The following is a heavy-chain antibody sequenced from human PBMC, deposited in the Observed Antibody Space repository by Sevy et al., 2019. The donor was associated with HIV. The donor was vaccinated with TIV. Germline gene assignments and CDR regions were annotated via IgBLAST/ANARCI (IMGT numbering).Heavy chain of an antibody. CDR1: GFVFSSHW. Sequence: GGSLRLSCEASGFVFSSHWMTWVRQAPGKGLEWVANIKQDGSEKNYVDSVKGRFTISRDNAKNSLYLRMNRLRVEDTAMYYCTSDYFWGQGSLVTVSS. CDR3: TSDYF. D-gene: IGHD3-10*01. J-gene: IGHJ4*02. V-gene: IGHV3-7*01. CDR2: IKQDGSEK.